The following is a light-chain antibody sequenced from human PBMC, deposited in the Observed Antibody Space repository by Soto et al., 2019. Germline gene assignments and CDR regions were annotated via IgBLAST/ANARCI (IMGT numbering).Light chain of an antibody. CDR1: QSVGSAY. Sequence: EIVLTQSPGTLSLSPGERATLSCRASQSVGSAYLAWYQHKPGQAPRLLIYGASSRATGIPDRISGSGAGTDFTLTISRLEPEHLAVYYCQQYGSSRWTVGQGTKVEAK. CDR2: GAS. J-gene: IGKJ1*01. CDR3: QQYGSSRWT. V-gene: IGKV3-20*01.